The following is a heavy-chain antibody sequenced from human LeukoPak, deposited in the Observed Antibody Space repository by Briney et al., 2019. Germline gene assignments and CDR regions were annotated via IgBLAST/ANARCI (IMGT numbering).Heavy chain of an antibody. CDR3: ARIGPYDSSGFDY. J-gene: IGHJ4*02. CDR1: GEPFNGYY. D-gene: IGHD3-22*01. Sequence: KPSETLSLTCAVYGEPFNGYYWNWIRQSPGKGLEWIGEINHSGSTNYNPSLKSRVTISVDTSKNQFSLKLSSVTAADTAVYYCARIGPYDSSGFDYWGQGTLVTVSS. V-gene: IGHV4-34*01. CDR2: INHSGST.